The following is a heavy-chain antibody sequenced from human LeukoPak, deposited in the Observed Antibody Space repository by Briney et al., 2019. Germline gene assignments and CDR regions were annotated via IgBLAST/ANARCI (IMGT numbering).Heavy chain of an antibody. Sequence: GASVKVSCKASGYTFTSYGISWVRQAPGQGLEWMGWISAYNGNTNYAQKLQGRVTMTTDTSTSTAYMELRSLRSDDTAVYYCARMFVGALYYYYMDVWGKGTTVTVSS. D-gene: IGHD1-26*01. CDR2: ISAYNGNT. CDR3: ARMFVGALYYYYMDV. V-gene: IGHV1-18*01. CDR1: GYTFTSYG. J-gene: IGHJ6*03.